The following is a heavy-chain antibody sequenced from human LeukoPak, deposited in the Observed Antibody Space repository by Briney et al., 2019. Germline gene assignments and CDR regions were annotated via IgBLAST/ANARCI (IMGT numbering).Heavy chain of an antibody. D-gene: IGHD6-19*01. CDR2: ISGSGGST. CDR3: AKVGAVAGTNWFDP. V-gene: IGHV3-23*01. Sequence: GGSLRLSCAASGFTFSSYAMSWVRQAPGKGLEWVSAISGSGGSTYYADSVKGPFTISRDNSKNTLYLQMNSLRAEDTAVYYCAKVGAVAGTNWFDPWGQGTLVTVSS. J-gene: IGHJ5*02. CDR1: GFTFSSYA.